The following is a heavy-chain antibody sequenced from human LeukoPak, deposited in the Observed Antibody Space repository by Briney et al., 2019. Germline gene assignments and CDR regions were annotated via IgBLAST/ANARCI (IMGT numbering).Heavy chain of an antibody. CDR2: INPNSGDT. D-gene: IGHD3-3*01. CDR1: GYTFIGYY. V-gene: IGHV1-2*06. J-gene: IGHJ4*02. Sequence: ASVKVSCKAFGYTFIGYYMHWVRQAPGQGPEWMGRINPNSGDTNYVQKFQGRVIMTGDTSISTAYMELSSLRSDDTAVYYCARESGVTGRFCDYWGQGTLVTVSS. CDR3: ARESGVTGRFCDY.